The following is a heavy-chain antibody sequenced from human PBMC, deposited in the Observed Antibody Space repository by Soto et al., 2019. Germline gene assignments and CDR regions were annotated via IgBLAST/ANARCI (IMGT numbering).Heavy chain of an antibody. CDR3: ARDRQSVLRWFGELFYYGMDV. Sequence: GGSLRLSCAASGFTFSSYAMHWVRQAPGKGLEWVAVISYDGSNKYYADSVKGRFTISRDNSKNTLYLQMNSLRAEDTAVYYCARDRQSVLRWFGELFYYGMDVWGQGTTVTAP. J-gene: IGHJ6*02. D-gene: IGHD3-10*01. CDR2: ISYDGSNK. CDR1: GFTFSSYA. V-gene: IGHV3-30-3*01.